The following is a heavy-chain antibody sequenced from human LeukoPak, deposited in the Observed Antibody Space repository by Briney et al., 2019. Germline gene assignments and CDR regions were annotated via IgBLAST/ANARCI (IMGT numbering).Heavy chain of an antibody. V-gene: IGHV4-38-2*01. Sequence: SETLSLTCAVSGYSISSGYYWGWIRQPPGKGLEWIGSIYHSGSTYYNPSLKSRVTISVDTSKKQFSLKLSSVTAADTAVYYCARGPEQYYYDSSGYYYGKSYFDYWGQGTLVTVSS. CDR3: ARGPEQYYYDSSGYYYGKSYFDY. CDR2: IYHSGST. CDR1: GYSISSGYY. D-gene: IGHD3-22*01. J-gene: IGHJ4*02.